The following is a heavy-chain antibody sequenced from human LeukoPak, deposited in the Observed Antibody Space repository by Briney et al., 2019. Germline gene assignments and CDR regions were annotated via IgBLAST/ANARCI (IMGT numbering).Heavy chain of an antibody. Sequence: ASVKVSCKASGYTCTSYAMNWVRQAPGQGLEWMGWINTNTGNPTYAQGFTGRFVFSLDTSVSTAYLQISSLKAEDTAVYYCARESQWLVLDDAFDIWGQGTMVTVSS. V-gene: IGHV7-4-1*02. CDR2: INTNTGNP. D-gene: IGHD6-19*01. J-gene: IGHJ3*02. CDR1: GYTCTSYA. CDR3: ARESQWLVLDDAFDI.